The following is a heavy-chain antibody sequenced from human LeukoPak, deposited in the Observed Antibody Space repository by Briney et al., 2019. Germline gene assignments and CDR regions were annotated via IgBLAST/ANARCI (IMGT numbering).Heavy chain of an antibody. J-gene: IGHJ4*02. V-gene: IGHV3-66*01. D-gene: IGHD6-13*01. CDR1: GFTVNSNY. Sequence: GGSLRLSCAASGFTVNSNYMSWVRQAPGKGLEWVSVIHSGGSTYYADSVKGRFTISRDNSKNTLYLQMNSLRAEDTAVYYCSGVRIAAARTRAPIHFDYWGQGTLVTVSS. CDR3: SGVRIAAARTRAPIHFDY. CDR2: IHSGGST.